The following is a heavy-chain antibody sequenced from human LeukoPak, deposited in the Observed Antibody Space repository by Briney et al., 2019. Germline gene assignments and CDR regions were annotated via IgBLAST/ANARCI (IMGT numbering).Heavy chain of an antibody. Sequence: GRSLRLSCAASGFTFDDYAMHWVRHAPGKGLEWVSGISWNSGSIGYADSVKGRFTISRDNAKNSLYLQMNSLRAEDTALYYCAKGLRWAYAFDIWGQGTMVTVSS. V-gene: IGHV3-9*01. J-gene: IGHJ3*02. D-gene: IGHD4-23*01. CDR2: ISWNSGSI. CDR3: AKGLRWAYAFDI. CDR1: GFTFDDYA.